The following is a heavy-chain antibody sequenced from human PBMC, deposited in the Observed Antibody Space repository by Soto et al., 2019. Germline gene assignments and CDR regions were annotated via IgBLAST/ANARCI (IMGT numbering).Heavy chain of an antibody. D-gene: IGHD2-2*01. Sequence: QLQLQESGPGLVKASETLSLMCSVSGGSISSSRHYWAWIRQPPGKGLEWIGSIYFNGSSYYNPSLKSRVTISVDTSRNQFSLELRSVTAADTAVYHCARRGCGSTSCCLGTYSWFDPWGQGTLVTVSS. V-gene: IGHV4-39*01. CDR1: GGSISSSRHY. J-gene: IGHJ5*02. CDR3: ARRGCGSTSCCLGTYSWFDP. CDR2: IYFNGSS.